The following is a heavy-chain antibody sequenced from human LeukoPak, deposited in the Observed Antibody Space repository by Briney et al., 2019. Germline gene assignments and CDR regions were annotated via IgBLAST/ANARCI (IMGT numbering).Heavy chain of an antibody. Sequence: SETLSFTCAVYGGSFSGYYWSWIRQPPGKGLEWIGEINHSGSTNYNPSLKSRVTISVDTSKNQFSLKLSSVTAADTAVYYCARLRYSYSSGWYIVSWGQGTLVTVSS. CDR2: INHSGST. CDR3: ARLRYSYSSGWYIVS. J-gene: IGHJ5*02. V-gene: IGHV4-34*01. CDR1: GGSFSGYY. D-gene: IGHD6-19*01.